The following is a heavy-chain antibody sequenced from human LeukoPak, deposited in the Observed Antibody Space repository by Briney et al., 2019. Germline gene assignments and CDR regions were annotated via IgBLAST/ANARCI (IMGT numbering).Heavy chain of an antibody. CDR2: ISGSGGST. Sequence: GGSLRLSCAASGFTFSSYAMSWVRQAPGKGLEWVSAISGSGGSTYYADSVKGRLTISRDNSKNTLYLQMNSLRAEDTAVYYCAKIRERQLVLGGMDVWGQGTTVTVSS. V-gene: IGHV3-23*01. CDR3: AKIRERQLVLGGMDV. CDR1: GFTFSSYA. J-gene: IGHJ6*02. D-gene: IGHD6-13*01.